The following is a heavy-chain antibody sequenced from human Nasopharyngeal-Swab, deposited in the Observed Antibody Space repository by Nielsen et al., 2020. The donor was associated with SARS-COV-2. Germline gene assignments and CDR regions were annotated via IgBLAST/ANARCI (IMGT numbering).Heavy chain of an antibody. D-gene: IGHD6-6*01. CDR1: GFTFTSSA. Sequence: SVKVSCKASGFTFTSSAVQWVRQARGQRLEWIGWIVVGRGNTYYAQKFQERVTITRDMSTSTAYMELSSLRSEDTAVYYCAAAKAARQGYYYYGMDVWGQGTTVTVSS. CDR2: IVVGRGNT. V-gene: IGHV1-58*01. J-gene: IGHJ6*02. CDR3: AAAKAARQGYYYYGMDV.